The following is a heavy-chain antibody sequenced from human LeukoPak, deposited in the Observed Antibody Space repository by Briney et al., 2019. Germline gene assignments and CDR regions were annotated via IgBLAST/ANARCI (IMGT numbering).Heavy chain of an antibody. Sequence: GGSLRLSCVVSGITLSNYGMSWVRQAPGKGLEWVAGISDRGGSTNYADSVKGRYTISRDNPKNTLYLQMNSLRSEDAAVYFCAKRGVVIRAVLVVGFHKEAYYFDSWGQGALVTVSS. CDR1: GITLSNYG. CDR3: AKRGVVIRAVLVVGFHKEAYYFDS. V-gene: IGHV3-23*01. J-gene: IGHJ4*02. D-gene: IGHD2-15*01. CDR2: ISDRGGST.